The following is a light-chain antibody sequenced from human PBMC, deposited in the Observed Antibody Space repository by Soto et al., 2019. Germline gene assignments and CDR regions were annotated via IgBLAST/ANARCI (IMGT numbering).Light chain of an antibody. CDR3: QQRGNWPLT. CDR1: QSVSSY. V-gene: IGKV3-11*01. J-gene: IGKJ4*01. CDR2: DAS. Sequence: EFVLTQSPATLSLSPGERATLSFMASQSVSSYLAWYQQKPGQAPRLLIYDASDRATGIPARFSGSGSGTDFTLTISSLEPEDFAVYYCQQRGNWPLTFGGGTKVDIK.